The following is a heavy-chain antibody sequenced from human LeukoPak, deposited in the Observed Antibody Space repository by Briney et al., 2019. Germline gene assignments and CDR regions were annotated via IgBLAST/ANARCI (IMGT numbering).Heavy chain of an antibody. V-gene: IGHV3-9*01. CDR1: GFTFDDYA. D-gene: IGHD2-15*01. Sequence: PGGSLRLSCAASGFTFDDYAMHWVRQAPGKGLEWVSGISWNSGSIGYADSMKGRFTISRDNANNSLYLQMNSLRAEDTAVYYCARAYSGPMDVWGKGTTVTVSS. CDR3: ARAYSGPMDV. CDR2: ISWNSGSI. J-gene: IGHJ6*03.